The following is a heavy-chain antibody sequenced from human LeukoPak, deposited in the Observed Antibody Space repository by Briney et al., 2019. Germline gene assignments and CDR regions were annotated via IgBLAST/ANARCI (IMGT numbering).Heavy chain of an antibody. CDR2: ISAYNGNT. Sequence: ASVKVSCKASGYTFTGYYIHWMRQAPGQGLEWMGWISAYNGNTNYAQKLQGRVTMTTDTSTSTAYMELRSLRSDDTAVYYCARVRVGSVLDYWGQGTLVTVSS. CDR3: ARVRVGSVLDY. CDR1: GYTFTGYY. D-gene: IGHD2-8*01. J-gene: IGHJ4*02. V-gene: IGHV1-18*04.